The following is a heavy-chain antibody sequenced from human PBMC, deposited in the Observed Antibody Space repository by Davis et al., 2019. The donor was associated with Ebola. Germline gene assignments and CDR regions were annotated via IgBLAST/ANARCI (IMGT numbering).Heavy chain of an antibody. CDR1: GYTFISYD. CDR2: MNPNSGNT. V-gene: IGHV1-8*01. J-gene: IGHJ4*02. D-gene: IGHD6-19*01. Sequence: AASVKVSCKASGYTFISYDINWVRQATGQGLEWMGWMNPNSGNTGYAQKFQGRVTMTRNTSISTAYMELSSLRSEDTAVYYCARGRKIAVAGTDYWGQGTLVTVSS. CDR3: ARGRKIAVAGTDY.